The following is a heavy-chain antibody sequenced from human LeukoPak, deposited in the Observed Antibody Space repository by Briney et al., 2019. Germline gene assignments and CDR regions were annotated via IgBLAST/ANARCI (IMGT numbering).Heavy chain of an antibody. CDR1: GFTFSSYG. J-gene: IGHJ4*02. CDR3: AKLGDY. CDR2: ISGSGGST. D-gene: IGHD7-27*01. V-gene: IGHV3-23*01. Sequence: GGSLRLSCPAPGFTFSSYGMSWVRQAPGKGLGWVSAISGSGGSTYYADPVKGRFTISRNNSKNTLYLQMNSLRAEDTAVYYCAKLGDYWGQGTLVTVSS.